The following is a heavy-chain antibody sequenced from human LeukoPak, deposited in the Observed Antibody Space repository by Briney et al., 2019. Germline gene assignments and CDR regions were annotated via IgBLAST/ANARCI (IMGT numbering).Heavy chain of an antibody. CDR3: ARDVGGAGSH. V-gene: IGHV3-74*01. J-gene: IGHJ4*02. Sequence: GGSLRLSCAASVFTFSSYAMSWVRQAPGEGLVWVSRIDEHGTTIDYADSVRDRFTISRDNAKNTLYLHMNSLRAEDTAMYYCARDVGGAGSHWGQGSLVTVSS. CDR2: IDEHGTTI. CDR1: VFTFSSYA. D-gene: IGHD3-10*01.